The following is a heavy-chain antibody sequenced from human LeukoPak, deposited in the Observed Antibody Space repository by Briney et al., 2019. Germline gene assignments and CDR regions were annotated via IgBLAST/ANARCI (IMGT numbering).Heavy chain of an antibody. Sequence: GGSLRLSCTASGFTFSSYWMSWVRQAPGKGLEWVANIKQDGSEKYYVDSVKGRFTISRDNAKNSLYLQMNSLRAEDTAVYYCARGHLYSSSPTDAFDIWGQGTMVTVSS. CDR2: IKQDGSEK. J-gene: IGHJ3*02. CDR1: GFTFSSYW. CDR3: ARGHLYSSSPTDAFDI. D-gene: IGHD6-6*01. V-gene: IGHV3-7*01.